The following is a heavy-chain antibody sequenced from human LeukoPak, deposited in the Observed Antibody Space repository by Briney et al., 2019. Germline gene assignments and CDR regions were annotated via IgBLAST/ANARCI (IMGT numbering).Heavy chain of an antibody. CDR3: ARYLDY. Sequence: PGGSLRLSCAASGFTFDDYAMHWVRQAPGKGLEWVSGISWNSGSIGYADSVKGRFTISRDNSKNTLYLQMNSLRAEDTAVYYCARYLDYWGQGTLVTVSS. V-gene: IGHV3-9*01. CDR2: ISWNSGSI. CDR1: GFTFDDYA. J-gene: IGHJ4*02.